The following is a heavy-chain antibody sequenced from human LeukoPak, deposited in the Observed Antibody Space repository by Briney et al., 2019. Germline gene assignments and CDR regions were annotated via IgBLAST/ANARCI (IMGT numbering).Heavy chain of an antibody. V-gene: IGHV1-69*13. CDR1: GGTFSSYA. Sequence: SVKVSCKASGGTFSSYAISWVRQAPGQGLEWMGGIIPIFGTANYAQKFQGRVTITADESTSTAYMELSSLRSEDTAVYYCARAGIIDSSRLKFDYWGQGTLVTVSS. CDR3: ARAGIIDSSRLKFDY. J-gene: IGHJ4*02. D-gene: IGHD3-22*01. CDR2: IIPIFGTA.